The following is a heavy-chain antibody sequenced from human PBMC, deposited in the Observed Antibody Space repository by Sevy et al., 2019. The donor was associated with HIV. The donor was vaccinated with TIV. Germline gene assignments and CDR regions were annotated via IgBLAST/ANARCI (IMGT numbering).Heavy chain of an antibody. Sequence: ASVKVSCQASGGTFSSYAISWVRQAPGQGLEWMGGIFPIFGTANYAQKFQGRVTITADKSTSTAYMELSSLRSEDTAVYYCARTERGPAGGWFDPWGQGTLVTVSS. D-gene: IGHD2-2*01. CDR3: ARTERGPAGGWFDP. CDR1: GGTFSSYA. V-gene: IGHV1-69*06. CDR2: IFPIFGTA. J-gene: IGHJ5*02.